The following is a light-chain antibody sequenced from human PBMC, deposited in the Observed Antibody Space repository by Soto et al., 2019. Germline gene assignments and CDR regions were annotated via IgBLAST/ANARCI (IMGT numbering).Light chain of an antibody. V-gene: IGKV3-20*01. CDR3: QQYGGSPPYT. CDR2: GSS. Sequence: EIVLTQSPGTLSLSPGERATLSCRASQSVSNNYLARYQQKPGQAPRLLIYGSSSRATGIPDRFSASGSGTDFTLTISRLEPEDSAVYLCQQYGGSPPYTFGQGTKVEIK. J-gene: IGKJ2*01. CDR1: QSVSNNY.